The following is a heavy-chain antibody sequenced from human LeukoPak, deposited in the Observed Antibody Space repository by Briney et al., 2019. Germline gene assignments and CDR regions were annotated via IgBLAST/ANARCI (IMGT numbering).Heavy chain of an antibody. CDR1: GYTFTGYY. J-gene: IGHJ1*01. Sequence: ASVKVSCKASGYTFTGYYIHWVRQAPGQGLEWMGWINPNRGDTNYAQKFQGRVSMTRDTSISTDYMELNGLKSDDTVVYYCARALAQRINGYFHHWGQGTLVTVSS. CDR3: ARALAQRINGYFHH. D-gene: IGHD2-8*01. CDR2: INPNRGDT. V-gene: IGHV1-2*02.